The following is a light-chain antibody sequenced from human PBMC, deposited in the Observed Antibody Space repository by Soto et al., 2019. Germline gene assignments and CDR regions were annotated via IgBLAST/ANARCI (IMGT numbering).Light chain of an antibody. Sequence: EIVLTQSPDTLSLSPGERATLSCRASQSVGRNYLAWFQQKPGQAPRLLIYGASNRATGIPDRFGGSGSGTDFTLAINRLEPEDFAVYYCQQYAASPITFGGGTKVKIK. CDR1: QSVGRNY. CDR3: QQYAASPIT. CDR2: GAS. V-gene: IGKV3-20*01. J-gene: IGKJ4*01.